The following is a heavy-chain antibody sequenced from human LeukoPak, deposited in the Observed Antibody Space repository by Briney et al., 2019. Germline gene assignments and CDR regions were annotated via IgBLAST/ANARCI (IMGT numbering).Heavy chain of an antibody. CDR1: GFTFSSYA. Sequence: GGSLRLSCAASGFTFSSYAMSWVRQAPGKGLEWVSAISGSGGSTYYADSVKGRFTISRDNSKNTLYLQMNSLRAEDTAVYYCAKRVAARPRAYYYYGMDVWAKGPRSPSP. CDR2: ISGSGGST. D-gene: IGHD6-6*01. J-gene: IGHJ6*02. V-gene: IGHV3-23*01. CDR3: AKRVAARPRAYYYYGMDV.